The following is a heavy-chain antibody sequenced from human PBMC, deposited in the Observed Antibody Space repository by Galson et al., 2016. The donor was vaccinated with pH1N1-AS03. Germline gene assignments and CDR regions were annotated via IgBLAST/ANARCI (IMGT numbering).Heavy chain of an antibody. CDR3: AKDVFGWAFDV. D-gene: IGHD3-10*01. CDR1: GSSVRANA. J-gene: IGHJ3*01. Sequence: SLRLSCAASGSSVRANAMSWVRQAPGKGLEWVASLDGGGDGTHYAGAVRGRFTISRDTSENTVYLQMNSLRAEDTALYYCAKDVFGWAFDVWGQGTMVTVSS. CDR2: LDGGGDGT. V-gene: IGHV3-23*01.